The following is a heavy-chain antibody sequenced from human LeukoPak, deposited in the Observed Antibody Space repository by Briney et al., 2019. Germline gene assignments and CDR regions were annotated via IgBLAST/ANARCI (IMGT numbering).Heavy chain of an antibody. CDR3: ARSGTAEGLVFDY. D-gene: IGHD7-27*01. J-gene: IGHJ4*02. Sequence: ASVKVSCKASGGTFSSYAISWVRQAPGQGLEWMGGIIPIFGTANYAQKFQGRVTITADESTSTAYMELSSLRSEDTAVYYCARSGTAEGLVFDYWGQGTLVTVSS. V-gene: IGHV1-69*01. CDR2: IIPIFGTA. CDR1: GGTFSSYA.